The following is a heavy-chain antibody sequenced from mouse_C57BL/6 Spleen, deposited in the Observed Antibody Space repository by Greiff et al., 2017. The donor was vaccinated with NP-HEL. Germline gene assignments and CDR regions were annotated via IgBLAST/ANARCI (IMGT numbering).Heavy chain of an antibody. D-gene: IGHD4-1*01. CDR1: GFTFNTYA. CDR2: IRSKSSNYAT. J-gene: IGHJ1*03. V-gene: IGHV10-3*01. CDR3: VRDVKLGRDWYFDV. Sequence: EVQLVESGGGLVQPKGSLKLSCAASGFTFNTYAMHWVRQAPGKGLEWVARIRSKSSNYATYYADSVKDRFTISRDDSQSMLYLQMNNLKTEDTAMYYCVRDVKLGRDWYFDVWGTGTTVTVSS.